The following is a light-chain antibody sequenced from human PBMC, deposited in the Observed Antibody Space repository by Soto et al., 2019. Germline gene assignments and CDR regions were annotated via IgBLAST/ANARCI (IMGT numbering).Light chain of an antibody. CDR1: QSVSSNY. Sequence: EMGLTQSPGTLSLSPGERATLSCRASQSVSSNYLAWYQQTPGQAPRLLIYGASTRAAGVPDRFSGSGSGTDFTLTTTRLEPEDLAVYYCQQYCRSPLQYAFGQGTKLGVK. V-gene: IGKV3-20*01. CDR2: GAS. CDR3: QQYCRSPLQYA. J-gene: IGKJ2*01.